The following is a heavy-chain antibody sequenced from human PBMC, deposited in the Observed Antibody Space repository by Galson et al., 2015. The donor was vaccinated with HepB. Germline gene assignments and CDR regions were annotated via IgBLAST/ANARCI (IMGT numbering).Heavy chain of an antibody. Sequence: SLRLSCAASGFTFSSYAMSWVRQAPGKGLEWVSVISTSGGSTYYADSVKGRFTSSRDNSKNTPFLQVNSLRAEDTAVYYCAKLPSNSWSGFLVWGQGTTVTVSS. V-gene: IGHV3-23*01. CDR3: AKLPSNSWSGFLV. D-gene: IGHD3-3*01. CDR1: GFTFSSYA. CDR2: ISTSGGST. J-gene: IGHJ6*02.